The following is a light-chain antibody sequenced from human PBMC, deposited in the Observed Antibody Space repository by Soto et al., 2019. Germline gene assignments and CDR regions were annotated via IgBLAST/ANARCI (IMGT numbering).Light chain of an antibody. V-gene: IGKV3-15*01. Sequence: IVMTQSPAALSVSPRERATLSCTASQSVSSNLAWYQQKPGQAPRLLLYGASTRATGIPARFSGSGSGTEFTLTISSLQSEAFAVYYCQQYNNWPPITFGQGTRLEIK. CDR3: QQYNNWPPIT. CDR1: QSVSSN. J-gene: IGKJ5*01. CDR2: GAS.